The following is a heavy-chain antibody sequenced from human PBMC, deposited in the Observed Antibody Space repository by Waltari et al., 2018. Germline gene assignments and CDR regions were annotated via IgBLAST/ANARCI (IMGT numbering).Heavy chain of an antibody. CDR3: ARVVVIAIYAFDI. CDR2: IYYSGST. V-gene: IGHV4-39*07. D-gene: IGHD2-21*01. J-gene: IGHJ3*02. Sequence: QLQLQESGPGLVKPSETLSLTCTVSGGSISSSSYYWGWIPQPPGKGLEWIGSIYYSGSTYYNPSLKSRVTISVDTSKNQFSLKLSSVTAADTAVYYCARVVVIAIYAFDIWGQGTMVTVSS. CDR1: GGSISSSSYY.